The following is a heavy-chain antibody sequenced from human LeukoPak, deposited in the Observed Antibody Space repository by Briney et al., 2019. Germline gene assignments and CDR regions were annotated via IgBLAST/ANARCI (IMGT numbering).Heavy chain of an antibody. CDR1: GFSFSDYY. J-gene: IGHJ6*03. V-gene: IGHV3-11*04. CDR3: ARVGTPMVTIVAPYYMDV. Sequence: GGSLRLSCAASGFSFSDYYMSWIRQAPGKVLEWLSYISNSGGTIYADSVKGRFTISRDNAKNSLYLQMNSLRAEDTAVYYCARVGTPMVTIVAPYYMDVWGKGTTVTVSS. CDR2: ISNSGGTI. D-gene: IGHD5-18*01.